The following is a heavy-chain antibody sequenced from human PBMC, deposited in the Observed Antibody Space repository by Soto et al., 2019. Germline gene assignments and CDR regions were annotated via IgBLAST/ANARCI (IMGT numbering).Heavy chain of an antibody. V-gene: IGHV4-34*01. Sequence: KTSETLSLTCAVYGGSFSGYYWSWIRQPPGKGLEWIGEINHSGSTNYNPSLKSRVTISVDTSKNQFSLKLSSVTAADTAVYYCARGRGRITIFGVVTYFDYWGQGTLVTVSS. D-gene: IGHD3-3*01. CDR1: GGSFSGYY. CDR3: ARGRGRITIFGVVTYFDY. CDR2: INHSGST. J-gene: IGHJ4*02.